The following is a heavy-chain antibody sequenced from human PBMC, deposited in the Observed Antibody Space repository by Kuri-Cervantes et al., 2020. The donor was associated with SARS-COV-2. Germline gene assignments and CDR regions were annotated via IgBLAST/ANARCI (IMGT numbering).Heavy chain of an antibody. CDR1: GGTFSSYA. Sequence: SVKVSCKASGGTFSSYAISWVRQAPGQVLEWMGRIIPILGTANYAQKFQGRVTITADKSTSTAYMELSSLRSEDTAVYYCARDSSVAVWGQGTLVTVSS. CDR3: ARDSSVAV. V-gene: IGHV1-69*04. J-gene: IGHJ4*02. CDR2: IIPILGTA. D-gene: IGHD6-19*01.